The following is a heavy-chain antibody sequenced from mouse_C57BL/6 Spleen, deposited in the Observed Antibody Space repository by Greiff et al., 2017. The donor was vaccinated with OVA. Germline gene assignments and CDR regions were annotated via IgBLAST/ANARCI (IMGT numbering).Heavy chain of an antibody. V-gene: IGHV1-61*01. CDR3: ARSGGNYVPTIGF. CDR1: GYTFTSYW. J-gene: IGHJ1*03. D-gene: IGHD2-1*01. Sequence: QVQLQQPGAELVRPGSSVKLSCKASGYTFTSYWMDWVKQRPGQGLEWIGNIYPSDSETHYNQKFKDKATLTVDKSSSTAYMQLSSLTSEDSAVYYWARSGGNYVPTIGFWGTGTTVTVSS. CDR2: IYPSDSET.